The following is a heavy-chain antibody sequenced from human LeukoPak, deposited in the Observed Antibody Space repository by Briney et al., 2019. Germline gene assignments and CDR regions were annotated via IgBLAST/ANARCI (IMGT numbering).Heavy chain of an antibody. Sequence: SETLSLTCTVSGGSLSSYYWSWIRQPPGKGLEWIGYIYYSGSTNYNPSLKSRVTISVDTSKNQFSLKLSSVTAADTAVYYCARERSYSSSWYVDNWFDPWGQGTLVTVSS. CDR3: ARERSYSSSWYVDNWFDP. V-gene: IGHV4-59*01. CDR1: GGSLSSYY. D-gene: IGHD6-13*01. CDR2: IYYSGST. J-gene: IGHJ5*02.